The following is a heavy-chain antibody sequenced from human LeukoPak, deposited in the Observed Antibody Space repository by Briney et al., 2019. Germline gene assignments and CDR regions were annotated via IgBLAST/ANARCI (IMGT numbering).Heavy chain of an antibody. V-gene: IGHV3-23*01. D-gene: IGHD4-17*01. Sequence: GGSLRLSCAASGFTFNNYAMNWVRQAPGKGLEWVSYISGGGENTYYADSAKGRFTIAKDNYQNTLYLQMNSLRAEDTAVYYCARDYADYVGYFFFDYWGQGTLVTVSS. CDR3: ARDYADYVGYFFFDY. CDR2: ISGGGENT. CDR1: GFTFNNYA. J-gene: IGHJ4*02.